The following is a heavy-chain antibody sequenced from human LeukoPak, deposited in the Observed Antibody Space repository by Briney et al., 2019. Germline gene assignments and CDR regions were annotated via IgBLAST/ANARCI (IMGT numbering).Heavy chain of an antibody. CDR2: FNWNGGRK. CDR1: GFTVSSNY. J-gene: IGHJ5*02. CDR3: ARERNSGWGTAFDP. D-gene: IGHD6-19*01. Sequence: GGSLRLSCAASGFTVSSNYMSWVRQAPGKGLEWVSAFNWNGGRKRYADSVKGRFTISRDNAKNSLYLQMNRLRAEDTALYYCARERNSGWGTAFDPWGQGTLVTVSS. V-gene: IGHV3-20*04.